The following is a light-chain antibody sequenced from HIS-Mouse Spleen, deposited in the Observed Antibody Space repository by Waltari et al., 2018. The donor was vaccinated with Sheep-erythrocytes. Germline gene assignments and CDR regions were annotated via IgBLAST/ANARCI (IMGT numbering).Light chain of an antibody. J-gene: IGLJ3*02. CDR2: GVM. CDR1: SSDVVCYNY. CDR3: SSYAGSNNWV. V-gene: IGLV2-8*01. Sequence: QSALTQPPSASGSPGQSVTLSCTGTSSDVVCYNYVSWYQQHPGKAPKLLIYGVMKRPSGVPDRFSGSKSGNTASLTVSGLQAEDEADYYRSSYAGSNNWVFGGGTKLTVL.